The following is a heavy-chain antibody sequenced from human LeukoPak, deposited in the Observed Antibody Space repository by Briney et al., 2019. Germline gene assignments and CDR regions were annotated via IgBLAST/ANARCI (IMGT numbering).Heavy chain of an antibody. J-gene: IGHJ3*02. V-gene: IGHV4-39*07. Sequence: PSETLSLTCTVSGGSISSSSYYWGWIRQPPGKGLEWIGSIYYSGSTYYNPTIKSRVTISVATSKNQCSLKLSSATAADTAVYYCARVSGSYEAFDIWGQGTMVTVSS. CDR1: GGSISSSSYY. CDR2: IYYSGST. CDR3: ARVSGSYEAFDI. D-gene: IGHD1-26*01.